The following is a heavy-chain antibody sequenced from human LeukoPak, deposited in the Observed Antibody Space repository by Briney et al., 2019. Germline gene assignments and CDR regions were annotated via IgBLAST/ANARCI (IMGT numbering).Heavy chain of an antibody. CDR1: GFTFSSYS. CDR2: ISSSSSTI. J-gene: IGHJ5*02. D-gene: IGHD3-22*01. V-gene: IGHV3-48*02. CDR3: ARDITPPITMVVVVTGFDP. Sequence: PGGSLRLSCAASGFTFSSYSMNWVRQAPGKGLEWVSYISSSSSTIYYADSVKGRFTISRDNAKNSLYLQMNSLRDEDTAVYYCARDITPPITMVVVVTGFDPWGQGTLVTVSS.